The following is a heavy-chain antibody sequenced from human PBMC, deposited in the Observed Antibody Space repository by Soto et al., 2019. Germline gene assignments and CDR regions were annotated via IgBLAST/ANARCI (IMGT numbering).Heavy chain of an antibody. Sequence: GESLKISCKGSGYSFAGYWITWVRQRPGKGLEGVGRIDPSESATNYSPSFRGHVTISADRSIPTVYLQWSSLQASDTAVYYCARQLSNSDTGHYFYYFDFWGQGTLVTVSS. J-gene: IGHJ4*02. D-gene: IGHD3-9*01. V-gene: IGHV5-10-1*01. CDR1: GYSFAGYW. CDR3: ARQLSNSDTGHYFYYFDF. CDR2: IDPSESAT.